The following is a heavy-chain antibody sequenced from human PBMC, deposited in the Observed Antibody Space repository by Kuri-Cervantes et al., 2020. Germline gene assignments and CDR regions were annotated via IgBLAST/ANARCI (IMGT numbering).Heavy chain of an antibody. V-gene: IGHV3-48*01. J-gene: IGHJ5*02. Sequence: GGSLRLSCAVSGFTLNRYTMNWVRQAPGKGLEWVSYISGSSSTIYYADSVKGRFTISRDNAKNSLYLQMNSLRAEDTAVYYCARGGGRELDWFDPWGQGTLVTVSS. CDR2: ISGSSSTI. CDR3: ARGGGRELDWFDP. D-gene: IGHD3-10*01. CDR1: GFTLNRYT.